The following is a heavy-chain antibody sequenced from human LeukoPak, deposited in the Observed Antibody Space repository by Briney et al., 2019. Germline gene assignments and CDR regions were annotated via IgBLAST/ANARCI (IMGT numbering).Heavy chain of an antibody. CDR3: ARTHYYDSSGYYGGAFDI. Sequence: SETLSLTCTVSGGSISNYYWSWIRQPPGKGLEWIGYIYYSGSTNYNPSLKSRVTISVDTSKNQFSLKLSSVTAADTAVYYCARTHYYDSSGYYGGAFDIWGQGTMVTVSS. D-gene: IGHD3-22*01. V-gene: IGHV4-59*01. CDR2: IYYSGST. J-gene: IGHJ3*02. CDR1: GGSISNYY.